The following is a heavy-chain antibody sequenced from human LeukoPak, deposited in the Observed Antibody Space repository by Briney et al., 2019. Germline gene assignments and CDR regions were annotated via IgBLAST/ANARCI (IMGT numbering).Heavy chain of an antibody. CDR2: GNPNSGGT. CDR3: ARYDWKRYVFDI. V-gene: IGHV1-2*02. J-gene: IGHJ3*02. CDR1: GYTFTVYY. Sequence: ASVTVSSTASGYTFTVYYMHWVRQAPGQGLEWMGWGNPNSGGTNYAQKFQGRVTMTRDTSISTAYMELSRLRSDDTAVYYCARYDWKRYVFDIGGQGTVVTVSS. D-gene: IGHD1-20*01.